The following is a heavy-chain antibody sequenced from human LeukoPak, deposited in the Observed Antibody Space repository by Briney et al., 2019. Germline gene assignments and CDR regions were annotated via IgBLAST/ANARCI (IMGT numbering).Heavy chain of an antibody. D-gene: IGHD3-9*01. CDR2: INANSGGT. CDR3: ARSSRYDIWTGYPY. CDR1: GYTFTGYY. Sequence: ASVKVSCKASGYTFTGYYMHWVRQAPGQGLEWMGWINANSGGTNYAQKFQGRVTMTRDTSISTAYMELRRLRSDDTAVYYCARSSRYDIWTGYPYWGQGTLVTVSP. V-gene: IGHV1-2*02. J-gene: IGHJ4*02.